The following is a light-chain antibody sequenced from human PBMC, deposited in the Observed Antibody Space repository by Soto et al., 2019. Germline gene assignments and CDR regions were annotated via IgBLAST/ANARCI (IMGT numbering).Light chain of an antibody. CDR2: KAS. CDR3: QHYNRYSEA. Sequence: DIQMTQSPSTLSASVGARVTITCRASQTISSWLAWYQQKPGKAPKILIDKASTLKSGVPSRFSGSGSGTEFTLTISSLQPDDFATYYCQHYNRYSEAFGQGTKVELK. J-gene: IGKJ1*01. CDR1: QTISSW. V-gene: IGKV1-5*03.